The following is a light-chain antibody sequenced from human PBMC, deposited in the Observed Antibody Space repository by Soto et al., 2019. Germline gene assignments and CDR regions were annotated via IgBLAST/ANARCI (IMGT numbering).Light chain of an antibody. CDR1: QSISTW. Sequence: DIQMTQSPSTVSASVGDGVTITCRASQSISTWLAWYQQRPGKAPKLLIYDASTLESGVPSRFSGSGSGTEFTLTISSLQPDDFATYYGQQYSICWNTFGQGT. J-gene: IGKJ2*01. V-gene: IGKV1-5*01. CDR2: DAS. CDR3: QQYSICWNT.